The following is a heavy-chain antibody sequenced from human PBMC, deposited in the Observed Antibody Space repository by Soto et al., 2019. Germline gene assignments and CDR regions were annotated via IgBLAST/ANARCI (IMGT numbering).Heavy chain of an antibody. CDR2: IFDAATA. J-gene: IGHJ6*02. V-gene: IGHV4-61*01. CDR3: ARDRRGRADGFIYYYGMEV. CDR1: GESVGRGTNY. Sequence: QVQLQESGPGLMKPSGTLSLICSVSGESVGRGTNYWSWVRQAPGRGLEWICYIFDAATAIYNPSFESRVSLSLDAAKNQVSLKLTSVTAADTAIYYCARDRRGRADGFIYYYGMEVWGQGTSVTVSS. D-gene: IGHD6-13*01.